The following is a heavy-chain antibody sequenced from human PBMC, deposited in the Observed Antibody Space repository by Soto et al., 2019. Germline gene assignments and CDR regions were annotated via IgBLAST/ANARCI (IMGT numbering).Heavy chain of an antibody. CDR3: AHTTTVVTFEVAAFDY. CDR2: IYWDDDK. CDR1: GFSLSTSGVG. V-gene: IGHV2-5*02. D-gene: IGHD4-17*01. J-gene: IGHJ4*02. Sequence: SGPTLVKPTQTLTLTCTFSGFSLSTSGVGVGWIRQPPGKALEWLALIYWDDDKRYSPSLKSRLTITKDTSKNQVVLTMTNMDPVDTATYYCAHTTTVVTFEVAAFDYWGQGTLVTVSS.